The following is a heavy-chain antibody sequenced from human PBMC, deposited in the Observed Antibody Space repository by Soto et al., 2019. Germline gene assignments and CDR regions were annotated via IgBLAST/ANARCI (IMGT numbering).Heavy chain of an antibody. Sequence: SVKVSCKASGFTFTSSAVQWVRQARGQRLEWIGWIVVGSGNTNYAQKFQERVTITRDMSTSTAYMELSSLRSEDTAVYYCAAAPLITFGGVIDLDYWGQGTLVTVSS. CDR2: IVVGSGNT. CDR3: AAAPLITFGGVIDLDY. V-gene: IGHV1-58*01. J-gene: IGHJ4*02. CDR1: GFTFTSSA. D-gene: IGHD3-16*02.